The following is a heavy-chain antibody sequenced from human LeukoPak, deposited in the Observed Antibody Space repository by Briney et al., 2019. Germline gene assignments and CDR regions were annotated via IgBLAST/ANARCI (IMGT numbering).Heavy chain of an antibody. J-gene: IGHJ4*02. CDR2: INAGNGDT. Sequence: GASAKVSCKASGYTFINYAIHWVRQAPGQRLEWMGWINAGNGDTKYSQEFQGRVSITKDTSESTVYMELSSLRSEEMAVYYCARDAEHSGSPLDYWGQGTLVTVSS. CDR3: ARDAEHSGSPLDY. CDR1: GYTFINYA. V-gene: IGHV1-3*03. D-gene: IGHD1-26*01.